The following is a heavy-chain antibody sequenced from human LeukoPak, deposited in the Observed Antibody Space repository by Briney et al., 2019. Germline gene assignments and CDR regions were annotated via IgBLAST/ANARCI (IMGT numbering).Heavy chain of an antibody. J-gene: IGHJ4*02. CDR3: ARGYYDTSAYIDY. CDR2: IDWDNDK. Sequence: SGPTLVNPTQTLTLTCTFSGFSLSTGGMCVSWIRQPPGKALEWLARIDWDNDKYYSTSLKTRLTISKDTSKNQVVLTMTNMDPVETATYYCARGYYDTSAYIDYWGQGTLVTVSS. CDR1: GFSLSTGGMC. V-gene: IGHV2-70*11. D-gene: IGHD3-22*01.